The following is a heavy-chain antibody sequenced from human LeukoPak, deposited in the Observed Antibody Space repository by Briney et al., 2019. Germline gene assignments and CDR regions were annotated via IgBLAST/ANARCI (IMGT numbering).Heavy chain of an antibody. CDR1: GFTVSSNY. J-gene: IGHJ6*02. V-gene: IGHV3-53*01. CDR2: IYSGGST. Sequence: PGGSLRLSCAASGFTVSSNYMSWVRQAPGKGLEWVSVIYSGGSTYYADSVKGRFTISRDNSKNTLYPQMNSLRAEDTAVYYCATALPRFLGYYCYYGMDVWGQGTTVTVSS. CDR3: ATALPRFLGYYCYYGMDV. D-gene: IGHD3-3*01.